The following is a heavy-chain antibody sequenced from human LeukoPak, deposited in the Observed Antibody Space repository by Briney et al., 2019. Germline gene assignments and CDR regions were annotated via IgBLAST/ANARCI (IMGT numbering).Heavy chain of an antibody. D-gene: IGHD2-15*01. CDR2: MNPNSGNT. J-gene: IGHJ4*02. CDR3: ARDPGDIVVVVAALYFDY. Sequence: ASVKVSCKTSGYTFTNYDINWVRQATGQGLEWMGWMNPNSGNTGYAQKFQGRVTITRDTSISTAYMELSSLRSEDTAVYYCARDPGDIVVVVAALYFDYWGQGILVTVSS. V-gene: IGHV1-8*03. CDR1: GYTFTNYD.